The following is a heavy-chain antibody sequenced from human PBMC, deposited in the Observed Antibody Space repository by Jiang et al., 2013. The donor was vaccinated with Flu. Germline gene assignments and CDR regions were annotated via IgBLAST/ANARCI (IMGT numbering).Heavy chain of an antibody. CDR3: ARYYDDNGGYFDY. CDR1: GDSVSTNSAA. J-gene: IGHJ4*02. V-gene: IGHV6-1*01. CDR2: TYYRSKWYN. D-gene: IGHD3-16*01. Sequence: GPGLVKPSQTLSLTCAISGDSVSTNSAAWNWIRQSPSRGLEWLGRTYYRSKWYNDYAVSVKSRITFSPDTSKNQFSLHLNSVTPEDTAVYYCARYYDDNGGYFDYWGQGTPVTVSS.